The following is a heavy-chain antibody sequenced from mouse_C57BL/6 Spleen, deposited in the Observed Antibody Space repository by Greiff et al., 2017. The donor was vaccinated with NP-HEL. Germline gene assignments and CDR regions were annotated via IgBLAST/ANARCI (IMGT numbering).Heavy chain of an antibody. CDR3: ARGGEWLRGVYYAMDY. CDR1: GFTFSSYA. CDR2: ISDGGSYT. D-gene: IGHD2-2*01. V-gene: IGHV5-4*01. Sequence: EVQLQESGGGLVKPGGSLKLSCAASGFTFSSYAMSWVRQTPEKRLEWVATISDGGSYTYYPDNVKGRFTISRDNAKNNLYLQMSHLKSEDTAMYYCARGGEWLRGVYYAMDYWGQGTSVTVSS. J-gene: IGHJ4*01.